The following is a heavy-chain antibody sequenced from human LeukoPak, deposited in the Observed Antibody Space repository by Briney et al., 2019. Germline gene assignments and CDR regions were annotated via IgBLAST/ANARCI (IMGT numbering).Heavy chain of an antibody. V-gene: IGHV1-2*02. CDR1: GYTFTGYY. CDR2: INPNSGGT. CDR3: ARGHIVVVLAAISPLYYYYYMDV. J-gene: IGHJ6*03. Sequence: ASVKVSCKASGYTFTGYYMHWVRQAPGQGLEWMGWINPNSGGTNYAQKFQGRVTMTRDTSISTAYMELSRLRSDDTAVYYCARGHIVVVLAAISPLYYYYYMDVWGKGTTVTVSS. D-gene: IGHD2-2*02.